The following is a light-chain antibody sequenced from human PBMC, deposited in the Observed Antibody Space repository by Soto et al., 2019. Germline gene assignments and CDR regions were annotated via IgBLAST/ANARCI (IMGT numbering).Light chain of an antibody. CDR2: DAS. CDR1: QSVSSY. CDR3: QQRSNWPRT. Sequence: EIVLTQSPAPLSLSPGERTTLSCRASQSVSSYLAWYQQKPGQAPRLLIYDASNRATGIPARFSGSGSGTDFTLPISSLEPEDFAVYYCQQRSNWPRTFGQGTKV. J-gene: IGKJ1*01. V-gene: IGKV3-11*01.